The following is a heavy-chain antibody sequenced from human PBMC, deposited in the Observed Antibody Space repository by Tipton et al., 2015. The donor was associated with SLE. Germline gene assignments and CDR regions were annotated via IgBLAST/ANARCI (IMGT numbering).Heavy chain of an antibody. D-gene: IGHD3-10*01. CDR3: ARESSGGSGSYWLDY. J-gene: IGHJ4*02. V-gene: IGHV4-59*11. Sequence: TLSRTCTVSGGSITSHYWSWIRQPPGKGLEWMGNILYSGDTNYNPSLKSRVTISLDTSRKQFSLSLNSVTAADTAVYYCARESSGGSGSYWLDYWGQGTLVTVSS. CDR1: GGSITSHY. CDR2: ILYSGDT.